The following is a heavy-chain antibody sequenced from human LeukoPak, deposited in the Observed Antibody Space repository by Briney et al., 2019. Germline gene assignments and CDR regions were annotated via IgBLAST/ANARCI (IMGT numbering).Heavy chain of an antibody. J-gene: IGHJ4*02. V-gene: IGHV3-23*01. D-gene: IGHD3-10*01. CDR2: ISGSGGST. CDR1: GFTFSSYE. CDR3: AKGYYGSGITLPC. Sequence: GGSLRLSCAASGFTFSSYEMNWVRQAPGKGLEWVSAISGSGGSTYYADSVKGRFTISRDNSKNTLYLQMNSLRAEDTAVYYCAKGYYGSGITLPCWGQGTLVTVSS.